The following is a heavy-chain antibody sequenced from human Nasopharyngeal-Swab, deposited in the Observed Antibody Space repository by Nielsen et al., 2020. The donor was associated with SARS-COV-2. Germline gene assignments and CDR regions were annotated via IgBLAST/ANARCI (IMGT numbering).Heavy chain of an antibody. CDR2: IIPILGIA. D-gene: IGHD2-15*01. V-gene: IGHV1-69*10. CDR1: GGTFSSYA. CDR3: ARDLGYCSGGSCYSE. Sequence: SVKVSCKASGGTFSSYAISWVRQAPGQGLEWMGGIIPILGIANYAQKFQGRVTITADKSTSTAYMELSSLRSEDTAAYYCARDLGYCSGGSCYSEWGQGTLVTVSS. J-gene: IGHJ4*02.